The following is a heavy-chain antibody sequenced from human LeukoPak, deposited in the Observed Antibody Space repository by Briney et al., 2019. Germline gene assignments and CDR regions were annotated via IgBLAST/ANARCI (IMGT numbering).Heavy chain of an antibody. V-gene: IGHV4-39*01. CDR1: GGSISSSSYY. CDR2: IYYSGST. CDR3: ARHGYYGGNSFDY. J-gene: IGHJ4*02. D-gene: IGHD4-23*01. Sequence: SETLSLTCTVSGGSISSSSYYWGWIRQPPGKGLEWIGSIYYSGSTYYNPSLKSRVTISVDTSKNQFSLKLSSVTAADTAVYYCARHGYYGGNSFDYWGQGTLVTVSS.